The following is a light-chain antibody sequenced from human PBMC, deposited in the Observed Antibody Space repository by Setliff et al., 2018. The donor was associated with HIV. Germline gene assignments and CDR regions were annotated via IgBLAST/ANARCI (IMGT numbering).Light chain of an antibody. CDR1: SSNIGAAYD. CDR2: GNI. Sequence: SDTTACTGSSSNIGAAYDVHWYRQFPGTAPKLLIYGNINRPSGVPDRFSGSKSGTSGSLTITGLQAEDEADYYCQSYDSSLSAHVFGTGTKGTVL. CDR3: QSYDSSLSAHV. V-gene: IGLV1-40*01. J-gene: IGLJ1*01.